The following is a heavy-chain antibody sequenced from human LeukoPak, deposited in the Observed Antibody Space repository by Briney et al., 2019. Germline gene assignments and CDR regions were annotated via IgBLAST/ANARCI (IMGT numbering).Heavy chain of an antibody. V-gene: IGHV1-2*02. J-gene: IGHJ5*02. CDR3: ARGAVVVVPAAMSGDNWFDP. Sequence: ASVKVSCKASGYTSTGYYMHWVRQAPGQGLEWMGWINPNSGGTNYAQKFQGRVTMTRDTSISTAYMELSRLRSDDTAVYYCARGAVVVVPAAMSGDNWFDPWGQGTLVTVSS. CDR2: INPNSGGT. CDR1: GYTSTGYY. D-gene: IGHD2-2*01.